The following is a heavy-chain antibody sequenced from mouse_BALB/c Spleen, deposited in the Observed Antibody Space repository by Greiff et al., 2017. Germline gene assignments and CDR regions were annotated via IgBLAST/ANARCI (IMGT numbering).Heavy chain of an antibody. V-gene: IGHV2-2*02. Sequence: VKLVESGPGLVAPSQSLSITCTVSGFSLTSYGVHWVRQSPGKGLEWLGVIWSGGSTDYNAAFISRLSISKDNSKSQVFFKMNSLQANDTAIYYCARGVRRAMDYWGQGTSVTVSS. CDR3: ARGVRRAMDY. CDR1: GFSLTSYG. D-gene: IGHD2-14*01. J-gene: IGHJ4*01. CDR2: IWSGGST.